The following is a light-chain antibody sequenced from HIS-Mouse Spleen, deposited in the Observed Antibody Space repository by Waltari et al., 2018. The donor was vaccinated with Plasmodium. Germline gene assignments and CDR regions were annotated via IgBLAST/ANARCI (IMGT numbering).Light chain of an antibody. V-gene: IGLV2-14*01. Sequence: QSALTQPASVSGSPGQSITISCTGTSSDVAGYNYVSWYQQHPGKAPKRMIYEVSNRPSGVSNRFSGSKSGNTASLTISGLQAEDEADYYCSSYTSSSTLDVFGTGTKVTVL. CDR2: EVS. CDR3: SSYTSSSTLDV. J-gene: IGLJ1*01. CDR1: SSDVAGYNY.